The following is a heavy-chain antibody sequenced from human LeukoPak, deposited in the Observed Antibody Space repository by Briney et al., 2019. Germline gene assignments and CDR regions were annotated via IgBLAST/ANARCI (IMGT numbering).Heavy chain of an antibody. CDR1: GFTFSSYA. CDR3: AKDRNPGYSYGIDY. D-gene: IGHD5-18*01. Sequence: GGSLRLSCAASGFTFSSYAMSWVRLAPGKGLEWVSGISGSGGSTYYADYVKGRFTISRDNSKNTLYMQMNSLRAEDTAVYYSAKDRNPGYSYGIDYWGQGTLVTVSS. CDR2: ISGSGGST. J-gene: IGHJ4*02. V-gene: IGHV3-23*01.